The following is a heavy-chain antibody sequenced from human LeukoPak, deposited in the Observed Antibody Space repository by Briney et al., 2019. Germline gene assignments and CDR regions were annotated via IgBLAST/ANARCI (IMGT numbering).Heavy chain of an antibody. D-gene: IGHD6-6*01. CDR2: ISHSSSTI. J-gene: IGHJ3*02. CDR3: ARLSMTRAFDI. Sequence: PGGSLRLSCAASGFTFSSYSMNWVRQAPGKGLEWVSYISHSSSTIYYADSVKGRFTISRDNAKNSLYLQMNSLRAEDTAVYYCARLSMTRAFDIWGQGTMVTVSS. V-gene: IGHV3-48*01. CDR1: GFTFSSYS.